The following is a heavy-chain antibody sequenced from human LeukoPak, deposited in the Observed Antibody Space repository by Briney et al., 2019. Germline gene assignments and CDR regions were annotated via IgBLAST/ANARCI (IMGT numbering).Heavy chain of an antibody. J-gene: IGHJ3*02. D-gene: IGHD3-16*02. CDR2: INPDRGGT. CDR3: ARGPYDYVWGNYRYTGDAFDI. V-gene: IGHV1-2*06. Sequence: GASVKVSCTASGYTFTAYYMHWVRQAPGKGLEGMGRINPDRGGTNYAQKFQGRVTMTRDKSISTAYMELTSLRSDDTAVYYCARGPYDYVWGNYRYTGDAFDIWGHGTVVTVSS. CDR1: GYTFTAYY.